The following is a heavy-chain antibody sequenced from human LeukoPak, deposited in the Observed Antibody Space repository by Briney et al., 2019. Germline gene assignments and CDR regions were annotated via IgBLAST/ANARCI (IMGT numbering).Heavy chain of an antibody. CDR1: GFSFSSYW. V-gene: IGHV3-74*01. Sequence: GGSLRLSCAASGFSFSSYWMHWVRQAPGKGLVWVSRIKTDGGSTSYADSVKGRFTISRDNAKNTLYLQMNSLRAEDTAVYYCAREPIYYYYMDVWGKGTTVTVSS. J-gene: IGHJ6*03. CDR2: IKTDGGST. CDR3: AREPIYYYYMDV.